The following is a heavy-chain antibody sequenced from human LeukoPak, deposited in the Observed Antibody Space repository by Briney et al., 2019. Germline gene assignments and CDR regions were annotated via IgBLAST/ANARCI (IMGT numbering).Heavy chain of an antibody. Sequence: ASVKVSCKASGYTLTSYGISWVRQAPGQGLEWMGWISAYNGNTNYAQKLQGRVTMTTDTSTSTAYMELRSLRSDDTAVYYCARGPQKQPDYYYYMDVWGKGTTVTVSS. CDR3: ARGPQKQPDYYYYMDV. V-gene: IGHV1-18*01. CDR2: ISAYNGNT. CDR1: GYTLTSYG. J-gene: IGHJ6*03. D-gene: IGHD6-13*01.